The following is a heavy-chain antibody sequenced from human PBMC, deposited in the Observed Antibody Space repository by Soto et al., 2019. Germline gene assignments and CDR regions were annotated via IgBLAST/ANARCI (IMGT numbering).Heavy chain of an antibody. V-gene: IGHV3-23*01. D-gene: IGHD4-4*01. CDR2: ISGSGFST. CDR3: TKDPGNYPSGYFNY. Sequence: EVQLLESGVGLVQPGGSLRLSCAASGFTFSSNAMSWVRQAPGKGLEWVSDISGSGFSTYYADSVKGRFTVSRDTSKNALFLQMNRRRAEDTAVYYCTKDPGNYPSGYFNYCGQGTLVTVSS. CDR1: GFTFSSNA. J-gene: IGHJ4*02.